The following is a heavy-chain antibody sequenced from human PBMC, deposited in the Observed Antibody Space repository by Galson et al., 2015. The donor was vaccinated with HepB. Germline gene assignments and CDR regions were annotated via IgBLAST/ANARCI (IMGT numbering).Heavy chain of an antibody. CDR3: VRDFGAWSDY. V-gene: IGHV3-74*01. J-gene: IGHJ4*02. CDR1: GFTFHDFW. D-gene: IGHD6-19*01. CDR2: INKDGTIT. Sequence: ASGFTFHDFWMHWVRQAPGKGLEWVSRINKDGTITSYSDSVRGRFTISRDNAKDTLYLQMNSLTVGDTATYYCVRDFGAWSDYWGQGALLTVSP.